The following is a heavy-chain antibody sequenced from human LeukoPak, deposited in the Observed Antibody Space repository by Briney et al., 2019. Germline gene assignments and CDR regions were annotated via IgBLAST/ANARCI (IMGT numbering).Heavy chain of an antibody. CDR2: IYTSGST. V-gene: IGHV4-4*07. CDR1: GGSISSYY. D-gene: IGHD3-10*01. Sequence: SETLSLTCTVSGGSISSYYWSWIRQPAGKGLEWIGRIYTSGSTDYNPSLKSRVTMSVDTSKNQFSLKLSSVTAADTAVYYCARGTGTMVRGLFDYWGQGTLVTVSS. CDR3: ARGTGTMVRGLFDY. J-gene: IGHJ4*02.